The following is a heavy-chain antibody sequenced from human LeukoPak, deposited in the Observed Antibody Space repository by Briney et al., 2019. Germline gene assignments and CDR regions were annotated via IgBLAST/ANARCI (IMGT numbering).Heavy chain of an antibody. CDR3: ARKVVPVGVPAWWFDP. Sequence: SETLSLTCTVSSGSISSSDYSWTWIRQRPGKGLEWIGYISYNGSTYYNPSLKSRVTISADTSKSQFFLKLTSVTAADTAIYYCARKVVPVGVPAWWFDPWGQGTLVIVSS. V-gene: IGHV4-31*03. D-gene: IGHD2-2*01. CDR1: SGSISSSDYS. CDR2: ISYNGST. J-gene: IGHJ5*02.